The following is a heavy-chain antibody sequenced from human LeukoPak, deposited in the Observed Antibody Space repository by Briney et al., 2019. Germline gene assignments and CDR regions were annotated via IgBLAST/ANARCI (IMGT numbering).Heavy chain of an antibody. CDR1: GFTFSSYA. V-gene: IGHV3-30-3*01. Sequence: PGRSLRLSCAASGFTFSSYAMHWVRQAPGKGLEWVAVISYDGSNKYYADSVKGRFTISRDNSKNTLYLQMNSLRAEDTAVYYCASAREEYNWFDPWGQGTWSPSPQ. CDR3: ASAREEYNWFDP. J-gene: IGHJ5*02. D-gene: IGHD3-10*01. CDR2: ISYDGSNK.